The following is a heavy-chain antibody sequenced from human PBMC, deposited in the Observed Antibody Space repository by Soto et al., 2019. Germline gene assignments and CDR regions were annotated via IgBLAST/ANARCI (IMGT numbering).Heavy chain of an antibody. CDR3: AHRLNSQHPQSYYDRSGYYT. D-gene: IGHD3-22*01. CDR2: IYWDDDK. Sequence: QITLKESGPTLVKPTQPLTLTCTFSGFSLSTSGVGVGWIRQPPGKALEWLALIYWDDDKRYSPSLKSRLTIPTHTTTTQVVLTLTNMDPVDTATYYCAHRLNSQHPQSYYDRSGYYTWGQGTLVTVSS. V-gene: IGHV2-5*02. CDR1: GFSLSTSGVG. J-gene: IGHJ5*02.